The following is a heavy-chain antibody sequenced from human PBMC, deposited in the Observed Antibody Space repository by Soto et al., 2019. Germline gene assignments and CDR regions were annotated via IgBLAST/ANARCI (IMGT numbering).Heavy chain of an antibody. V-gene: IGHV1-18*01. J-gene: IGHJ3*02. Sequence: QVQLVQSGAEVKKPGASVKVSCKASGYTFTSFGISWVRQAPGQGLEWMGWISAYNGNTNYAENLQGRVTMTTDTSTSTAYMELRSRRSDDTAVDYCARDPRGGTDAFDIWGQGTMVTVPS. CDR3: ARDPRGGTDAFDI. D-gene: IGHD2-15*01. CDR1: GYTFTSFG. CDR2: ISAYNGNT.